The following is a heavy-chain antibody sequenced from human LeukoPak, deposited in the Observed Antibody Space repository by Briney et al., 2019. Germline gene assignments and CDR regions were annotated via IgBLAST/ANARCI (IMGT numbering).Heavy chain of an antibody. CDR1: IESFSGYH. CDR2: ISDSGTM. CDR3: ARGAPLTKGYSYGY. V-gene: IGHV4-34*01. Sequence: PSETLSLSCAVYIESFSGYHWNWIRQTPGKGMEWIGEISDSGTMNINPSLKSRVTISVDTSKNQFSLKLSSVTAADTAVYYCARGAPLTKGYSYGYWGQGTLVTVSS. J-gene: IGHJ4*02. D-gene: IGHD5-18*01.